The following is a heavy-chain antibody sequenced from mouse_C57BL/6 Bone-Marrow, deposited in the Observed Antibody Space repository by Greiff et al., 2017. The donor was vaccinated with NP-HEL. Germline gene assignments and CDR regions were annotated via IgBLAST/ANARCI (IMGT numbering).Heavy chain of an antibody. V-gene: IGHV1-66*01. J-gene: IGHJ4*01. CDR3: AREGVYYGNYVYAMDY. CDR1: GYSFTSYY. D-gene: IGHD2-1*01. Sequence: VQLQQSGPELVKPGASVKISCKASGYSFTSYYIHWVKQRPGQGLEWIGWIYPGSGNTKYNEKFKGKATLTADTSSSTAYMQLSSLTSEGSAVYYCAREGVYYGNYVYAMDYWGRGTSVTVSS. CDR2: IYPGSGNT.